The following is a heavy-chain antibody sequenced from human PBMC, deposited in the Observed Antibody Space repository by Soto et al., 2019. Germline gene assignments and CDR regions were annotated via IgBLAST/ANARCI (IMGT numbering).Heavy chain of an antibody. CDR3: ARGLITGNSYSGGWYYFDY. CDR1: GGSVNSVDYY. J-gene: IGHJ4*02. Sequence: SETLSLTCTVSGGSVNSVDYYWSWIRQPPGEGLEWIGYIFYSGRTDYNPSLKSRVTMSVDTSKNQFSLELDSVTAADTAVYYCARGLITGNSYSGGWYYFDYWGQGTPVTVSS. D-gene: IGHD1-26*01. V-gene: IGHV4-61*08. CDR2: IFYSGRT.